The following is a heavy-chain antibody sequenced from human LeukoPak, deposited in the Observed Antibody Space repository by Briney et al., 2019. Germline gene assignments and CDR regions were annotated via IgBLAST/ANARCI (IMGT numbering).Heavy chain of an antibody. Sequence: SETLSLTCTVSGGSIRSSYYYWGWIRQPPGKELEWIGSIYDSGSTYYDTFLKSRVTISVDTSHNQFSLKLNSVTAADTAVYYCARNYGPGGQGTLVTFSS. CDR1: GGSIRSSYYY. D-gene: IGHD3-16*01. CDR2: IYDSGST. CDR3: ARNYGP. V-gene: IGHV4-39*01. J-gene: IGHJ5*02.